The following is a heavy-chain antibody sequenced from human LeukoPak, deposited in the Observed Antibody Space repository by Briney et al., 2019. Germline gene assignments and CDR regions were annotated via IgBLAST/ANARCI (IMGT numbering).Heavy chain of an antibody. CDR3: ARGDYDSSGYSDY. Sequence: ASVKVSCKASGGTFSSYAISWVRQATGQGLEWMGWMNPNSGNTGYAQKFQGRVTMTRNTSISTAYMELSSLRSEDTAVYYCARGDYDSSGYSDYWGQGTLVTVSS. CDR1: GGTFSSYA. CDR2: MNPNSGNT. J-gene: IGHJ4*02. D-gene: IGHD3-22*01. V-gene: IGHV1-8*02.